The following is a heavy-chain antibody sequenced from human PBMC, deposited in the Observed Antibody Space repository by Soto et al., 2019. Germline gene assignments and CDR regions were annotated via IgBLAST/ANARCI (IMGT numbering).Heavy chain of an antibody. CDR3: AKTGGSGSYYLYYFDY. J-gene: IGHJ4*02. CDR1: GFTFSSYW. Sequence: PGGSLRLSCAASGFTFSSYWMHWVRQAPGKGLEWVAVISYDGSNKYYADSVKGRFTISRDNSKNTLYLQMNSLRAEDTAVYYCAKTGGSGSYYLYYFDYWGQGTLVTVSS. V-gene: IGHV3-30*18. CDR2: ISYDGSNK. D-gene: IGHD3-10*01.